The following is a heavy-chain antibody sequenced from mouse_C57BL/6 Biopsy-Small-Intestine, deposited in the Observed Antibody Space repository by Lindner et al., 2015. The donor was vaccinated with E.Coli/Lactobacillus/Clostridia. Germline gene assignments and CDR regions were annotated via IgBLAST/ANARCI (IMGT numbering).Heavy chain of an antibody. CDR1: GYTFTDYW. CDR2: ILPGSGST. V-gene: IGHV1-9*01. CDR3: ARFPYYSDPYAMDY. Sequence: VQLQESGAELMKPGASVKLSCKATGYTFTDYWIEWVKQRPGHGLEWIGEILPGSGSTNYNEKFKGKATFTADTSSNTVYMQLSSLTTEDSAIYYCARFPYYSDPYAMDYWGQGTSVTVSS. D-gene: IGHD2-12*01. J-gene: IGHJ4*01.